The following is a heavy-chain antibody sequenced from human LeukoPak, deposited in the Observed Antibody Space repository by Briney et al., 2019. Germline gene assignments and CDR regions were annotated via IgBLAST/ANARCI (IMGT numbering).Heavy chain of an antibody. D-gene: IGHD6-13*01. Sequence: SETLSLTCTASGSSISSYYWSWLRQPAGKGLEWIGRIYTSGSTNYNPSLKSRVTMSVDTSKNQFSLKLSSVTAADTAVYYCARDDGSRAFDIWGQGTMVTVSS. CDR1: GSSISSYY. CDR3: ARDDGSRAFDI. J-gene: IGHJ3*02. V-gene: IGHV4-4*07. CDR2: IYTSGST.